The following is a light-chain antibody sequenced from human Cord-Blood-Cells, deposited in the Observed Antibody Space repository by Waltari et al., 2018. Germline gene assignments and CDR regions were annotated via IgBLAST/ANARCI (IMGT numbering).Light chain of an antibody. CDR1: QSVSSD. V-gene: IGKV3-15*01. CDR3: QEHNNWPPYT. CDR2: GAS. J-gene: IGKJ2*01. Sequence: EIVMTQSPATLSVSPGARATLSCRASQSVSSDLAWYQQKPGQAPRLLIYGASTRATGIPARFSGSGSGTESTLTISSLQSEDFAVYVCQEHNNWPPYTFFQGTNLEIK.